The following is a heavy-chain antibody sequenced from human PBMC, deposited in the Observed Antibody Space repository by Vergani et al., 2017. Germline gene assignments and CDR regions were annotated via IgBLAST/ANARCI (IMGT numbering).Heavy chain of an antibody. CDR1: GGSISSGDYY. V-gene: IGHV4-30-4*01. J-gene: IGHJ4*02. CDR3: ARGYGGKDPSHLPPMDY. D-gene: IGHD4-23*01. Sequence: QVQLQESGPGLVKPSQTLSLTCTVSGGSISSGDYYWSWIRQPPGKGLEWIGYIYYSGSTYYNPSLKSRVTISVDTSKNQFSLKLSSVTAADTAVYYCARGYGGKDPSHLPPMDYGGQGTLGTVSS. CDR2: IYYSGST.